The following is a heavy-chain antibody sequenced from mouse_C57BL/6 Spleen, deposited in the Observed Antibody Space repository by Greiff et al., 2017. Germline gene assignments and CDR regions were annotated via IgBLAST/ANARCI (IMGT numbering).Heavy chain of an antibody. CDR2: IYPGDGDT. CDR1: GYAFSSYW. CDR3: ARRGYDGSSTEARDD. J-gene: IGHJ4*01. D-gene: IGHD1-1*01. V-gene: IGHV1-80*01. Sequence: QVQLQQSGAELVKPGASVKISCKASGYAFSSYWMNWVKQRPGKGLEWIGQIYPGDGDTNYNGKFKGKATLTADKASSTDDRKLRSLTSEESAGEFGARRGYDGSSTEARDDGGKGTGVTVYS.